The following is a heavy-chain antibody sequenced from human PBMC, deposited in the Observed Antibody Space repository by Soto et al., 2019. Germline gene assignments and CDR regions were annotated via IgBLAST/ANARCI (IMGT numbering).Heavy chain of an antibody. CDR3: VTRSRGLQSSPPRLDS. CDR1: GLTFSGYG. J-gene: IGHJ4*02. D-gene: IGHD4-4*01. Sequence: EVQLLESGGGLVQPGGSLRLSCAASGLTFSGYGMSWVRQAPGTGLEWVSAISGSGFTTYYADSGKGRFTISGDDSKNILFLQMNSLIAEDTAGYYCVTRSRGLQSSPPRLDSWGQGTLVTVSS. CDR2: ISGSGFTT. V-gene: IGHV3-23*01.